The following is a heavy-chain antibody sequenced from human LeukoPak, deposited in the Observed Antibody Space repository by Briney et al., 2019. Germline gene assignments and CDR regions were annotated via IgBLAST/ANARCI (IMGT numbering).Heavy chain of an antibody. CDR3: ARLQYCTNGVCYPAGAFDI. Sequence: GEFLKISCKGSGYSFTSYWIGWVRQMPGKGLEWMGIIYPGDSDTRYSPSFQGQVTISADKSISTAYLQWSSLKASDTAMSYCARLQYCTNGVCYPAGAFDIWGQGTMVTVSS. CDR2: IYPGDSDT. J-gene: IGHJ3*02. D-gene: IGHD2-8*01. CDR1: GYSFTSYW. V-gene: IGHV5-51*01.